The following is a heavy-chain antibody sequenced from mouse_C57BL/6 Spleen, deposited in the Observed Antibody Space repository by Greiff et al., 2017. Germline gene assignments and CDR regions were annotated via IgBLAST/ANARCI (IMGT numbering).Heavy chain of an antibody. Sequence: VQVVESGAELARPGASVKLSCKASGYTFTSYGISWVKQRTGQGLEWIGEIYPRSGNTYYNEKFKGKATLTADKSSSTAYMELRSLTSEDSAVYFCARMGLRGDYYAMDYWGQGTSVTVSS. CDR3: ARMGLRGDYYAMDY. D-gene: IGHD2-2*01. J-gene: IGHJ4*01. CDR1: GYTFTSYG. CDR2: IYPRSGNT. V-gene: IGHV1-81*01.